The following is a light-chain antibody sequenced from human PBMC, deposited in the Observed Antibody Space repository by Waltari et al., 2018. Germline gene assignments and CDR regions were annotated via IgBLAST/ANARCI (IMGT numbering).Light chain of an antibody. J-gene: IGLJ3*02. CDR1: SGSPSTTSY. CDR3: ALYMGSGIWV. CDR2: KAN. Sequence: QTVVTQEPSLSVSPGGTVTLPCALSSGSPSTTSYATWYQQTPGQAPRTLVYKANARSSGVPDRFSGSILGNTAALTITGAQADDESDYYCALYMGSGIWVFGGGTRLTVL. V-gene: IGLV8-61*01.